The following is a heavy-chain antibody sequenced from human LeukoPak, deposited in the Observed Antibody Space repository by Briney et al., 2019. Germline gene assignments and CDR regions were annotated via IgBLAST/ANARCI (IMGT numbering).Heavy chain of an antibody. CDR2: INEDGGER. CDR3: ARGGNLEN. CDR1: GFTLSRYW. Sequence: GGSLRLSCAASGFTLSRYWMCWVRQAPGKGLEWVANINEDGGERHYVDTVKGRFTISRDNAKNSLYLQMNSLRAGDTAVYYCARGGNLENWGRGTLVTVSS. D-gene: IGHD1-14*01. J-gene: IGHJ4*02. V-gene: IGHV3-7*01.